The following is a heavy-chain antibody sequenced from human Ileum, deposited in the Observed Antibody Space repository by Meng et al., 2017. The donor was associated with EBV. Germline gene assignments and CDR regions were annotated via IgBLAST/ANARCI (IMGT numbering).Heavy chain of an antibody. V-gene: IGHV1-3*01. Sequence: QVLLVQSGTEVKKPGASVKVSCKASGYSFTSSVIHWVRQAPGQRLEWMGWVHAGNGDTKYSQNFQDRLTIARDTSANTAYMDLSSLRSEDTAVYYCARGHQTYHDYWGQGTLVTVSS. J-gene: IGHJ4*02. CDR3: ARGHQTYHDY. D-gene: IGHD2-2*01. CDR1: GYSFTSSV. CDR2: VHAGNGDT.